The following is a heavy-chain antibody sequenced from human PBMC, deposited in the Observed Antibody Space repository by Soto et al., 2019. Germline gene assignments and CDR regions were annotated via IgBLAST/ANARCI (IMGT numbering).Heavy chain of an antibody. D-gene: IGHD6-13*01. CDR1: GGSITSRGYY. CDR2: IYFSGTT. J-gene: IGHJ4*02. Sequence: SETLSLTCTVSGGSITSRGYYWSWIRQLPGRGLEWIGYIYFSGTTYYNPSLRSRLSISVDTSKNQFSLKLSSVTAADTAMYYCTRVSSSSWYRGPFDYWGPGTLVTVSS. V-gene: IGHV4-31*03. CDR3: TRVSSSSWYRGPFDY.